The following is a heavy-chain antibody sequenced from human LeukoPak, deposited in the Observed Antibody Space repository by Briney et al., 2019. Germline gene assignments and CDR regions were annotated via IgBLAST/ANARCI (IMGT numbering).Heavy chain of an antibody. CDR1: GYTFTGYY. Sequence: ASVKVSCKASGYTFTGYYMHWVRQAPGQGLEWMGWINPNSGGTNYAQKFQGRVTMTRDTSISTAYMGLSRLRSDDTAVYYCTREESSTTCSDVWGQGTTVTASS. D-gene: IGHD2-2*01. CDR2: INPNSGGT. CDR3: TREESSTTCSDV. V-gene: IGHV1-2*02. J-gene: IGHJ6*02.